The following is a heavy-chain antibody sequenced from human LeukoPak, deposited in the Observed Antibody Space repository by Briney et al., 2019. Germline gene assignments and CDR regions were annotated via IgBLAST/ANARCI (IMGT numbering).Heavy chain of an antibody. Sequence: SETLSLICTVPGGSVSSGSYYWSWIRQPPGKGLEWIGHMHYSGNTNYNPSLKSRVTISVDTSKNQFSLKLSSVTAADTAVYYCAREGHETTGIIDFWGQGIVVTVSS. D-gene: IGHD1-14*01. CDR1: GGSVSSGSYY. CDR3: AREGHETTGIIDF. V-gene: IGHV4-61*01. J-gene: IGHJ4*02. CDR2: MHYSGNT.